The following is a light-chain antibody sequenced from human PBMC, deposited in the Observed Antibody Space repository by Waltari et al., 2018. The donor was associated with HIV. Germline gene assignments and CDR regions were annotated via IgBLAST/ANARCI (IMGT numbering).Light chain of an antibody. CDR1: SSNIANNY. CDR3: GTWDSSLSVVL. J-gene: IGLJ2*01. CDR2: ENH. V-gene: IGLV1-51*02. Sequence: QSVLTQPPSVSAAPGQQVTISCSGSSSNIANNYVSWYQHFPGTTPKLLIYENHRRPSGGPDRFSAAKAVTSATRGIAGLQTGDEADYFCGTWDSSLSVVLFAVGTKVTVL.